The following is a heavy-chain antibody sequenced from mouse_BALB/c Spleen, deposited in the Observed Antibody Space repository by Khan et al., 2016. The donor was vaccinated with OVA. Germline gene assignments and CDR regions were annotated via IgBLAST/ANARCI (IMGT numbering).Heavy chain of an antibody. J-gene: IGHJ1*01. V-gene: IGHV2-9*02. CDR2: IWAGGST. Sequence: QVQLKESGPAMVAPSQSLSITCTVSGFSLTSYGVHWVRQPPGKGLEWLGVIWAGGSTNYNSALMSRLSISKDNSKSQVFLKMNSLQTYDTAMYDCARYYGNYGWYFDVWGAGTTVTVSS. CDR3: ARYYGNYGWYFDV. CDR1: GFSLTSYG. D-gene: IGHD2-1*01.